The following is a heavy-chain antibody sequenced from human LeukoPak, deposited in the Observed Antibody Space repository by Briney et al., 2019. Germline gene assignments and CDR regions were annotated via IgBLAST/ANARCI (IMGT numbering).Heavy chain of an antibody. D-gene: IGHD3-22*01. CDR3: ARYRSDYYDSSGYYYSDY. J-gene: IGHJ4*02. Sequence: SETLSLTCTVSGGSISSYYWSWIRQPPGKGLEWIGYIYYSGSTNYNPSLKSRVTISVDTSKNQFSLKLSSVTAADTAVYYCARYRSDYYDSSGYYYSDYWGQGTLVTVSS. CDR1: GGSISSYY. CDR2: IYYSGST. V-gene: IGHV4-59*08.